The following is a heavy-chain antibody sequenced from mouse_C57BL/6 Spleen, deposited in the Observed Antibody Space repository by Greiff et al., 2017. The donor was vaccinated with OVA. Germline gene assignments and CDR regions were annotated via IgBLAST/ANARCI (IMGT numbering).Heavy chain of an antibody. CDR2: IDPNSGGP. CDR1: GYIFHSYW. J-gene: IGHJ4*01. CDR3: AREFYAMDY. V-gene: IGHV1-72*01. Sequence: QVQLQQPGTELVKPGASVKLSCKASGYIFHSYWMHWVRQRPGRGLEWIGRIDPNSGGPEYNEKFKSKATLTVDKSSTTAYMQFRSLTSEDSAVYYCAREFYAMDYWGQGTSVTVSS.